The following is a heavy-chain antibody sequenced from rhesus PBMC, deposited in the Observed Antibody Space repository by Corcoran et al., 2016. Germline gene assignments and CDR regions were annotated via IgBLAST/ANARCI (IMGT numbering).Heavy chain of an antibody. CDR1: GFTFSSYV. V-gene: IGHV3-72*01. Sequence: VQLVESGGGLVQPGGSLRLSWAASGFTFSSYVMQWVHQAPGKGLEWVSASGPGGDTYYADAVKGRFTISRDNAKNSLYLQMNSLRAEDTAVYYCARGTVTTSGFEYWGQGVLVTVSS. D-gene: IGHD4-23*01. J-gene: IGHJ4*01. CDR3: ARGTVTTSGFEY. CDR2: SGPGGDT.